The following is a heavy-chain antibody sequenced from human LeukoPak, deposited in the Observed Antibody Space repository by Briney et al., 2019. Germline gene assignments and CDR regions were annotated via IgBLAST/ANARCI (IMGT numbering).Heavy chain of an antibody. CDR2: ISSSSSYI. D-gene: IGHD5-12*01. V-gene: IGHV3-21*01. J-gene: IGHJ4*02. CDR1: GFTFSSYS. Sequence: GGSLRLSCAASGFTFSSYSMNWVRQAPGKGLEWVSSISSSSSYIYYADSVKGRFTISRDNAKNSLYLQMNSLRAEDTAVYYCARDLSSGYDYAPDYFDYWGQGTLVTVSS. CDR3: ARDLSSGYDYAPDYFDY.